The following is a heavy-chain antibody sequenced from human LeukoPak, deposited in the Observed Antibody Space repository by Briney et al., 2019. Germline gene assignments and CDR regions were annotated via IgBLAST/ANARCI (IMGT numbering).Heavy chain of an antibody. V-gene: IGHV4-59*01. Sequence: AETLSLTCTVSGGXITSSYCSWIRQSPGKGLEWIGYIHYTGSTNYNPSLKSRVIMLIDTSKNQFSLKLSSVTAADTAVYYCARGRYSAGDNWFDPWGQGTLVTVSS. CDR3: ARGRYSAGDNWFDP. D-gene: IGHD3-9*01. J-gene: IGHJ5*02. CDR1: GGXITSSY. CDR2: IHYTGST.